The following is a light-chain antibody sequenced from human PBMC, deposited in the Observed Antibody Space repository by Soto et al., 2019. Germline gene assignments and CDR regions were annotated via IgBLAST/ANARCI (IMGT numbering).Light chain of an antibody. J-gene: IGKJ4*01. CDR1: QSVTSS. CDR2: DAS. CDR3: QKYGKLPFN. V-gene: IGKV3D-15*02. Sequence: EIVMTPSPATLSVSPVEISTLSCRASQSVTSSLAWYQQKPGQAPRLLIYDASNRATGIPARFSGSGSGTDFTLTISSLEPEDFAVYICQKYGKLPFNFGGGTKGDIK.